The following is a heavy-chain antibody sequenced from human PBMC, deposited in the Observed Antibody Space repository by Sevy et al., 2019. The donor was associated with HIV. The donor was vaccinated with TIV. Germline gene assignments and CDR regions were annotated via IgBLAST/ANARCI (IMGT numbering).Heavy chain of an antibody. D-gene: IGHD3-3*01. CDR1: GFTFSSYA. Sequence: GVSLRLSCAASGFTFSSYAMSWVRQAPGKGLEWVSAISGSGGSTYYADSVKGRFTISRDNSKNTLYLQMNSLRAEDTAVYYCAKDLQIFGVAHDAFDIWGQGTMVTVSS. J-gene: IGHJ3*02. V-gene: IGHV3-23*01. CDR2: ISGSGGST. CDR3: AKDLQIFGVAHDAFDI.